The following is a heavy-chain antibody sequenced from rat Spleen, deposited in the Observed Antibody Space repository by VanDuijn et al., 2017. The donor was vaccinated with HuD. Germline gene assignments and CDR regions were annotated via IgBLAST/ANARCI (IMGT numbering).Heavy chain of an antibody. CDR2: ISYDGSST. J-gene: IGHJ2*01. V-gene: IGHV5-29*01. D-gene: IGHD4-3*01. Sequence: EVQLVESDGGLVQPGRSLKLSCAASGFTFSDYYMAWVRQAPTKGLEWVATISYDGSSTYYRDSVKGRFTISRDNAKSTLYLQMDSLRSEDTATYYCATYSGYVGYWGQGVMATVSS. CDR1: GFTFSDYY. CDR3: ATYSGYVGY.